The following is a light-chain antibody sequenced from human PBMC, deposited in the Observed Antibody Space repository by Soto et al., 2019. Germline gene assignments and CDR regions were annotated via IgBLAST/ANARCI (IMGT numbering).Light chain of an antibody. J-gene: IGLJ2*01. CDR2: YVS. V-gene: IGLV3-21*04. CDR3: QVWDSSSDHVV. CDR1: NIGSKR. Sequence: SYDLTQPPSVSVAPGKTARITCGGNNIGSKRVHWYQQKPGQAPVLVIYYVSDRPSGIPERFSGSNSGNTATLTISRVEAGDEADYYCQVWDSSSDHVVFGGGTKLTVL.